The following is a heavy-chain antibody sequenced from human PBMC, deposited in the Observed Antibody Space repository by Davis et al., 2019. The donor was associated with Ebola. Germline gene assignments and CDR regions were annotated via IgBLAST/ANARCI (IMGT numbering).Heavy chain of an antibody. CDR3: AKSPTGSGSYGYFDY. V-gene: IGHV3-23*01. CDR1: GFTFPTYA. D-gene: IGHD3-10*01. Sequence: GESLKISCAASGFTFPTYAMNWVHQAPGKGLEWVSALSNTGGSTYYADTVKGRFTISRDNSKNTLFLQMNSLTADDTAVYYCAKSPTGSGSYGYFDYWGQGTLVTVSS. J-gene: IGHJ4*02. CDR2: LSNTGGST.